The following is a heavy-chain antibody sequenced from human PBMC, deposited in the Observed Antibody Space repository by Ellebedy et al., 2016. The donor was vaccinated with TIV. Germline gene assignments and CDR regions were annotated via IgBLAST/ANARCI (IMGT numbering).Heavy chain of an antibody. Sequence: GQSLKISCAASGFTFSSYWKHWVRQAPGKGLVWVSRNISDGSSTSYADSVKGRFTISRDNAKNTLYLQMNSLRAEDTAVYYCARVIIAAAGRSFDYWGQGTLVTVSS. CDR1: GFTFSSYW. D-gene: IGHD6-13*01. V-gene: IGHV3-74*01. J-gene: IGHJ4*02. CDR2: NISDGSST. CDR3: ARVIIAAAGRSFDY.